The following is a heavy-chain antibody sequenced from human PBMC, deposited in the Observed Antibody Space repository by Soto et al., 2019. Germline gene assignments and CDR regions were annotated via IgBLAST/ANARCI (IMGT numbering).Heavy chain of an antibody. J-gene: IGHJ5*02. D-gene: IGHD1-26*01. CDR2: ISAYNGNT. Sequence: GASVKVSCKASGYTFTSYGISWVRQAPGQGLEWMGWISAYNGNTNYAQKLQGRVTMTTDTSTSTAYMELRSLSSVTAADTAVYYCARYSGSYSYNWFDPWGQGTLVTVSS. CDR3: ARYSGSYSYNWFDP. V-gene: IGHV1-18*04. CDR1: GYTFTSYG.